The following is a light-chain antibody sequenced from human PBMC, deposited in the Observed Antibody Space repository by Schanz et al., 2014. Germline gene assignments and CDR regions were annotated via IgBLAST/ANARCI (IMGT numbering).Light chain of an antibody. CDR1: SSNIGAGYD. V-gene: IGLV1-40*01. J-gene: IGLJ3*02. CDR2: GNT. CDR3: QSYASXXGGV. Sequence: QSVLTQPPSVSGAPGQRVTISCTGSSSNIGAGYDVHWYRQLPGSAPQLLIYGNTYRPSGVPDRFSGSKSGTTASLAITGLQAEDEADYYCQSYASXXGGVFGGGTKVTVL.